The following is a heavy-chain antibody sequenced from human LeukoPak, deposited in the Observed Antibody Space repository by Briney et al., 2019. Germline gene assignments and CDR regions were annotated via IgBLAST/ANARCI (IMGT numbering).Heavy chain of an antibody. J-gene: IGHJ4*02. Sequence: GGSLRLSCAASGFTFSNYWMSWVRRAPGKGLEWVANIKQDGSETYYVDSVRGRFTISRDNAKKSLYLQMNSLRAEDTAVYYCARDFRGAYRVDYFDYWGQGTLVTVSS. CDR1: GFTFSNYW. CDR3: ARDFRGAYRVDYFDY. V-gene: IGHV3-7*01. CDR2: IKQDGSET. D-gene: IGHD3-10*01.